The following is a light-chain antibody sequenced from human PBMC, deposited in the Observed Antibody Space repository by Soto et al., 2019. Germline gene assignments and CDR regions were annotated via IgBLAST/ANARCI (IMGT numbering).Light chain of an antibody. CDR1: QSVSSN. CDR3: QQYNNWAYS. CDR2: GAS. V-gene: IGKV3-15*01. J-gene: IGKJ3*01. Sequence: EIVMTQSPATLSVSPGERATLSCRASQSVSSNLAWYQQKPGQAPRLLIYGASTRATGIPARFSGSGSGTKFTLTVSSLQSEDFAVYYCQQYNNWAYSFGPGTKVDIK.